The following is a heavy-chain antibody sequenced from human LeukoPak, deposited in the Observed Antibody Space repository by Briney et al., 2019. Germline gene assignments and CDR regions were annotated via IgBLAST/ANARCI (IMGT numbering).Heavy chain of an antibody. D-gene: IGHD3-22*01. Sequence: PSETLSLTCTVSGGSISSCYLSWIRQPAGKGLEWIGRIYTSGSTNYNPSLKSRVTMSVDTSKNQFSLKLSSVTAADTAVYYCARTSDGQYYYDSSGYYVFDYWGQGTLVTVSS. CDR3: ARTSDGQYYYDSSGYYVFDY. V-gene: IGHV4-4*07. J-gene: IGHJ4*02. CDR2: IYTSGST. CDR1: GGSISSCY.